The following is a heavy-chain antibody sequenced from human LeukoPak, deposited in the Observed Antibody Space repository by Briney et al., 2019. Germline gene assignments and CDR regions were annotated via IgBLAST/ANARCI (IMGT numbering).Heavy chain of an antibody. CDR2: IYYSGST. V-gene: IGHV4-59*01. Sequence: SETLSLTCTVSGGSISSYYWSWIRRPPGKGLEWIGYIYYSGSTNYNPSLKSRATISVDTSKNQFSLKLSSVTAADTAVYYCARGYYDILTSDAFDIWGQGTMVTVSS. CDR3: ARGYYDILTSDAFDI. D-gene: IGHD3-9*01. J-gene: IGHJ3*02. CDR1: GGSISSYY.